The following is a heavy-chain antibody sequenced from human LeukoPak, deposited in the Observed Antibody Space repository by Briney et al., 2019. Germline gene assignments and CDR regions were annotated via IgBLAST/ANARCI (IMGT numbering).Heavy chain of an antibody. D-gene: IGHD2-2*01. CDR1: GGSISNYY. Sequence: SETLSLTCTVSGGSISNYYWCWIRQPPGKGLEWIGYIYYSGNTNYNPSLKSRVTISVDTSNNQFSLKLNSVTAADTAVYYCARGRYCSTNRCYDREFDNWGQGTLVTVSS. CDR2: IYYSGNT. V-gene: IGHV4-59*01. J-gene: IGHJ4*02. CDR3: ARGRYCSTNRCYDREFDN.